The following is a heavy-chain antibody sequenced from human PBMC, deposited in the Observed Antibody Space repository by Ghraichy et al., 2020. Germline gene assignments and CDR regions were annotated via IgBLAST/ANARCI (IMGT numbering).Heavy chain of an antibody. D-gene: IGHD3-10*01. CDR2: INHSGST. CDR1: GGSFSGYY. J-gene: IGHJ6*02. CDR3: ARAGFTMVRGVIKSAGWDYYYGMDV. V-gene: IGHV4-34*01. Sequence: SQTLSLTCAVYGGSFSGYYWSWIRQPPGKGLEWIGEINHSGSTNYNPSLKSRVTISVDTSKNQFSMKLSSVTAADTAVYYCARAGFTMVRGVIKSAGWDYYYGMDVWGQGTTVTVSS.